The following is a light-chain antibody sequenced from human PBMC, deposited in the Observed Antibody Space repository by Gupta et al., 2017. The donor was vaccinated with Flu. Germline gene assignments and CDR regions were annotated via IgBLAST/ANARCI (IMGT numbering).Light chain of an antibody. Sequence: SALTQPASVAGSPGQSITISCTGTSSDVGGYNYVSWYQQHPGKAPKLMIYEVSNRPSGVSNRFSGSKSGNTASLTISSLQAEDEADYYCSSYTSNNTLVFGTGTKVTVL. CDR1: SSDVGGYNY. V-gene: IGLV2-14*01. CDR2: EVS. CDR3: SSYTSNNTLV. J-gene: IGLJ1*01.